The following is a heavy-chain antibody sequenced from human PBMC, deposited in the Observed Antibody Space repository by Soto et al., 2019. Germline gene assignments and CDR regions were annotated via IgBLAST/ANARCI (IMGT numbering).Heavy chain of an antibody. CDR2: IIPIFGTA. V-gene: IGHV1-69*12. D-gene: IGHD6-13*01. Sequence: QVPLVQSGAEVKKPGSSVKVSCKASGGTFSSYAISWVRQAPGQGLEWMGGIIPIFGTANYAQKFQGRVTITADESTSTAYMELSSLRSEDTAVYYCARPPAYSDGYYYYGMDVWGQGTTVTVSS. CDR3: ARPPAYSDGYYYYGMDV. CDR1: GGTFSSYA. J-gene: IGHJ6*02.